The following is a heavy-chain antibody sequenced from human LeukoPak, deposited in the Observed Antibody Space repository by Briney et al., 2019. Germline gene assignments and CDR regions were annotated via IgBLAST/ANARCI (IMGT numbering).Heavy chain of an antibody. Sequence: SQTLSLTCTVSGGSISSGDYYWSWIRQPPGKGLEWIGEINHSGSTNYNPSLKSRVTISVDTSKNQFSLKLSSVTAADAAVYYCARGRGFDYWGQGTLVTVSS. CDR3: ARGRGFDY. CDR2: INHSGST. CDR1: GGSISSGDYY. J-gene: IGHJ4*02. V-gene: IGHV4-30-4*01. D-gene: IGHD3-10*01.